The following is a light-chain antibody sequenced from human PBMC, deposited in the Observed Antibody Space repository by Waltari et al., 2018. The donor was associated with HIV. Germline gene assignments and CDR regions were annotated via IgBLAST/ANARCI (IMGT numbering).Light chain of an antibody. CDR1: NIGSRS. Sequence: SYVLTQAPSVSVAPGQTARITCGGNNIGSRSVHLYQQKPGQAPVLVVYDDSDRPSGIPERFSGFNSENRATLTISRVGAGDEADYYWQVWDNTINHVIFGGGTKLTVL. CDR3: QVWDNTINHVI. CDR2: DDS. J-gene: IGLJ2*01. V-gene: IGLV3-21*02.